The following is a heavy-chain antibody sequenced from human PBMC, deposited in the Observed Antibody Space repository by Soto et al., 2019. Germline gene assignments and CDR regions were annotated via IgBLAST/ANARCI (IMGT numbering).Heavy chain of an antibody. CDR3: TKDSDTSGYYFWYFDY. Sequence: LRLSCAASGFIFSSYVMNWVRQAPGKGLEWVSSISGGGGTTYYADSVKGRFTISRDNSKSTLYLQMNSLRGEDTAVYYCTKDSDTSGYYFWYFDYWGQGALVTVS. J-gene: IGHJ4*02. D-gene: IGHD3-22*01. CDR2: ISGGGGTT. V-gene: IGHV3-23*01. CDR1: GFIFSSYV.